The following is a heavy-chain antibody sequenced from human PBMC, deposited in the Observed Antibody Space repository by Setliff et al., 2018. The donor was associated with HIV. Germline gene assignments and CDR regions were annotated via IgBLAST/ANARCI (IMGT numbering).Heavy chain of an antibody. Sequence: SETLSLTCTVSGGSISSYYWSWIRQPPGKGLEWIGYIYTSGSTNYNPSLKSRVTISVDTPKNQFSLKLSSVTAADTAVYYCASLDGHNSGYFDYWGQGTLVTVSS. V-gene: IGHV4-4*09. CDR1: GGSISSYY. J-gene: IGHJ4*02. CDR3: ASLDGHNSGYFDY. CDR2: IYTSGST. D-gene: IGHD3-10*01.